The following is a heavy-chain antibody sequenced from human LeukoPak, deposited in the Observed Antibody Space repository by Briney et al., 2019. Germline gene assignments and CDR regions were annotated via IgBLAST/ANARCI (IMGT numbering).Heavy chain of an antibody. V-gene: IGHV1-18*01. J-gene: IGHJ4*02. CDR1: GYTFTSYG. CDR2: ISAYNGNT. CDR3: AREGVGRAEGPFDY. D-gene: IGHD1-26*01. Sequence: ASVKVSCKASGYTFTSYGISWVRQAPGQGLEWVGWISAYNGNTNYAQKLQGRVTMTTDTSTSTAYMELSSLRYEDTAVYYCAREGVGRAEGPFDYWGQGTLVTVSS.